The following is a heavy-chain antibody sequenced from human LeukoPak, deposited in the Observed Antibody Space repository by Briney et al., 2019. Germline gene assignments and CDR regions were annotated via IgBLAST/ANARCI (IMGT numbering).Heavy chain of an antibody. Sequence: GGSLRLSCAASGFTFNNYGMHWVRQAPGKGLEWVAVISYHGSEKFYAGSVKGRFTISRDNSKSTLYLQMNSLRAEDTALYYCAAVLPSASTGHYYGIDVWGQGTTVTVSS. J-gene: IGHJ6*02. V-gene: IGHV3-30*03. CDR3: AAVLPSASTGHYYGIDV. CDR2: ISYHGSEK. D-gene: IGHD2-2*01. CDR1: GFTFNNYG.